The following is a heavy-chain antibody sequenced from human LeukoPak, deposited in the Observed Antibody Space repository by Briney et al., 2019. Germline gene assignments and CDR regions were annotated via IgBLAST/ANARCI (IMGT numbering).Heavy chain of an antibody. J-gene: IGHJ6*02. CDR3: ARGAIFGVTPRGYGMDV. CDR2: MNPNNGGT. CDR1: RFNLGAYT. D-gene: IGHD3-3*01. Sequence: GGSLRLSCAASRFNLGAYTMNWVRQAPGKGLEWVGCMNPNNGGTVYAQKFQGRVTMTRDTSTGTLYMELNSLKSEDTAVYYCARGAIFGVTPRGYGMDVWGQGTTVTVSS. V-gene: IGHV1-8*02.